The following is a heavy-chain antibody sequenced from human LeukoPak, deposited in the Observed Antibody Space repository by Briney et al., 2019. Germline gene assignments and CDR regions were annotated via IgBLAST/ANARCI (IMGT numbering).Heavy chain of an antibody. D-gene: IGHD3-22*01. V-gene: IGHV1-46*01. Sequence: ASVKVSCKASGYTFTSYYMHWVRQAPGQGLEWMGIINPSGGSTSYAQKFQGRVTMTRDTSTSTVYMELSSLRSEDTAVYYCARDYYDSSGYPFSYGMDVWGQWTTVTVSS. CDR3: ARDYYDSSGYPFSYGMDV. CDR2: INPSGGST. CDR1: GYTFTSYY. J-gene: IGHJ6*01.